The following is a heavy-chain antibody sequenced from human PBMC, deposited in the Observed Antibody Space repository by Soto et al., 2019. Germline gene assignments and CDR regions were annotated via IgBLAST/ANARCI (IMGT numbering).Heavy chain of an antibody. J-gene: IGHJ4*02. CDR2: ISSSSSYI. V-gene: IGHV3-21*01. D-gene: IGHD2-15*01. CDR1: GFTFSSYA. Sequence: LRLSCAASGFTFSSYAMSWVRQAPGKGLEWVSSISSSSSYIYYADSVKGRFTISRDNAKNSLYLQMNSLRAEDTAVYYCARRECTGGSCYFPFDYWGQGTLVTVSS. CDR3: ARRECTGGSCYFPFDY.